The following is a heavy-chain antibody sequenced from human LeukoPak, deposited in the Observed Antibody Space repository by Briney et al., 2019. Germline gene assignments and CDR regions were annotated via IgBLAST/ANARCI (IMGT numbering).Heavy chain of an antibody. CDR2: ISGSGGST. D-gene: IGHD3-3*01. Sequence: PGGSLRLSCAASGFTFSSYGMSWVRQAPGKGLEWVSAISGSGGSTYYADSVKGRFTISRDNAKNSLYLQMNSLRAEDTAVYYCARARSGAFDIWGQGTMVTVSS. CDR3: ARARSGAFDI. V-gene: IGHV3-23*01. J-gene: IGHJ3*02. CDR1: GFTFSSYG.